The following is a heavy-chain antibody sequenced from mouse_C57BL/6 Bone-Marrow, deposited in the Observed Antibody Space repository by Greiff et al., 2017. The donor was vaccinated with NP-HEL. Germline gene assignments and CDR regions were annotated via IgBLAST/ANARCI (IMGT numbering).Heavy chain of an antibody. CDR3: AKRGYYYGSTSYAMDY. J-gene: IGHJ4*01. D-gene: IGHD1-1*01. CDR2: IYPGSGST. Sequence: QVQLQQPGAELVKPGASVKMSCKASGYTFTSYWITWVKQRPGQGLEWIGDIYPGSGSTNYNEKFKSKATLSVDTSYSTAYMQLSSLTSEDSAVDYGAKRGYYYGSTSYAMDYWGQGTSVTVSS. CDR1: GYTFTSYW. V-gene: IGHV1-55*01.